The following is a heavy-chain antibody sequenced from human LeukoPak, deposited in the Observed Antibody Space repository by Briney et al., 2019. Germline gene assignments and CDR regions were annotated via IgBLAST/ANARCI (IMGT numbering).Heavy chain of an antibody. V-gene: IGHV4-39*07. CDR3: ARAEYSSDY. CDR2: INHSGST. J-gene: IGHJ4*02. Sequence: SETLSLTCTVSGGSISSGGYYWSWIRQPPGKGLEWIGEINHSGSTNYNPSLKSRVTISVDTSKNQFSLRLSSVTAADTAVYYCARAEYSSDYWGQGTLVTVSS. D-gene: IGHD6-13*01. CDR1: GGSISSGGYY.